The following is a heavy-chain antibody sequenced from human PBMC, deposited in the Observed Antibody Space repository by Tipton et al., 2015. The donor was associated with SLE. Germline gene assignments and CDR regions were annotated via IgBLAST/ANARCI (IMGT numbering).Heavy chain of an antibody. J-gene: IGHJ3*02. CDR1: GGSISSYY. CDR3: ASWGLLREGAFDI. V-gene: IGHV4-59*01. CDR2: IYYSGST. D-gene: IGHD1-26*01. Sequence: TLSLTCTVSGGSISSYYWSWIRQPPGKGLEWIGYIYYSGSTNYNPSLKSRVTISVDTSKNQFSLKLSSVTAADTAVYYCASWGLLREGAFDIWGQGTMVTVSA.